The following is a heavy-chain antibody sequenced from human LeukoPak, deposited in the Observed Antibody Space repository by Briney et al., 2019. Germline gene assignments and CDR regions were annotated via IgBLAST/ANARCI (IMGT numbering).Heavy chain of an antibody. J-gene: IGHJ4*02. CDR1: GYTFTGYY. Sequence: GASVKVSCKASGYTFTGYYMHWVRQAPGQGLEWMGWINTNTGNPTYAQGFTGRFVFSLDTSVSTAYLQISSLKAEDTAVYYCARGYYDFWSGYPHVGYYFDYWGQGTLVTVSS. CDR3: ARGYYDFWSGYPHVGYYFDY. V-gene: IGHV7-4-1*02. CDR2: INTNTGNP. D-gene: IGHD3-3*01.